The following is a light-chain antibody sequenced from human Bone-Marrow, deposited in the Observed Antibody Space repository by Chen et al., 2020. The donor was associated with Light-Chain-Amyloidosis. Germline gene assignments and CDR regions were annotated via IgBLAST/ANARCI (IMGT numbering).Light chain of an antibody. J-gene: IGLJ3*02. CDR1: NIGSTS. CDR2: DDS. V-gene: IGLV3-21*02. Sequence: SYVLTQPSSVSVAPGQTATIACGGNNIGSTSVHWYQQTPGQAPLLVSYDDSDRPSGIPGRLSGSNSGNTATLTISRVEAGDEADYYCQVWDRSSDRPVFGGGTKLTVL. CDR3: QVWDRSSDRPV.